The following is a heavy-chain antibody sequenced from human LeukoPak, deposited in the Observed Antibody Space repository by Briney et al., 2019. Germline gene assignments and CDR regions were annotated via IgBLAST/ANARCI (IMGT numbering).Heavy chain of an antibody. Sequence: GGSLRLSCAASGFTFSGSAMHWVRQASGKGLEWVGRIRSKANSYATAYAASVEGRFTISRDDSKNTAYLQMNSLKTEDTAVYYCTRPNHTYYYGMDVWGQGTTVTVSS. D-gene: IGHD2-8*01. V-gene: IGHV3-73*01. CDR1: GFTFSGSA. CDR3: TRPNHTYYYGMDV. CDR2: IRSKANSYAT. J-gene: IGHJ6*02.